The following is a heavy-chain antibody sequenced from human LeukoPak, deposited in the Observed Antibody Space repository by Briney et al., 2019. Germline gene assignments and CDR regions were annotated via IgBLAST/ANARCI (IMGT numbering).Heavy chain of an antibody. V-gene: IGHV3-30-3*01. Sequence: GGSLRLSCAASGFTFSSYAMHWVRQAPGKGLEWVAIISYDGNNKYYADSVKGRFTISRDNSKNTLYLQMNSLRVEDTAVYYCARDPKGGYSYGWGAFDIWGQGTMVTVSS. CDR1: GFTFSSYA. CDR3: ARDPKGGYSYGWGAFDI. CDR2: ISYDGNNK. J-gene: IGHJ3*02. D-gene: IGHD5-18*01.